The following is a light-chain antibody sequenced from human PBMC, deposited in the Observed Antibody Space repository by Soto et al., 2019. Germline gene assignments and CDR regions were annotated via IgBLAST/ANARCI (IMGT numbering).Light chain of an antibody. CDR3: QQYNSWPLT. V-gene: IGKV3D-15*01. J-gene: IGKJ4*01. CDR2: GAS. CDR1: HSVSGR. Sequence: PGEIATLSCRASHSVSGRLAWYQQKPGQAPRLLIFGASSRATGIPDRFSGSGSGTDFTLTISRLEPEDFAVYYCQQYNSWPLTFGGGTKVDIK.